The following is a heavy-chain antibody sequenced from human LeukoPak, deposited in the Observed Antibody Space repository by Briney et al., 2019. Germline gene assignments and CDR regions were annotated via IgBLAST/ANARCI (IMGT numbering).Heavy chain of an antibody. V-gene: IGHV1-24*01. D-gene: IGHD2-2*02. J-gene: IGHJ6*02. CDR2: FDPEDGET. CDR1: GYTLTELS. CDR3: ARIQAVGVPVAIDAYYSYGMDV. Sequence: ASVKVSCKVSGYTLTELSMHWVRQAPGKGLEWMGGFDPEDGETIYAQKFQGRVTITEDRSTSTAYMELRSLRSEDTAVYYCARIQAVGVPVAIDAYYSYGMDVWGQGTAVSVSS.